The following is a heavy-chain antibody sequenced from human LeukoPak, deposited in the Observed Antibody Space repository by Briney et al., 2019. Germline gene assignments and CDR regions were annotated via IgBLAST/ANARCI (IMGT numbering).Heavy chain of an antibody. CDR2: INHSGST. CDR1: GFTFDRYG. CDR3: ARIRRSGSFFDY. D-gene: IGHD1-26*01. J-gene: IGHJ4*02. V-gene: IGHV4-34*01. Sequence: LRLSCAASGFTFDRYGMHWVRQAPGKGLEWIGEINHSGSTNYNPSLKSRVAISVDTSKNQFSLKLSSVTAADTAVYYCARIRRSGSFFDYWGQGTLVTVSS.